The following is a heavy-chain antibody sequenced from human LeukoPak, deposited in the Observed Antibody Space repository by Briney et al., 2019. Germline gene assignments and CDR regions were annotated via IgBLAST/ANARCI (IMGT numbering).Heavy chain of an antibody. CDR3: ARLHSSRAEEFDP. CDR2: IYYTGIT. J-gene: IGHJ5*02. Sequence: SETLSLTCTVSGGSISGYYWSWIRQSPGKGLEWIGCIYYTGITAYNPSLGSRVTISVDRSNNQFSLRLTSVTAADTAVYYCARLHSSRAEEFDPWGQGTLVTVSS. CDR1: GGSISGYY. V-gene: IGHV4-59*12.